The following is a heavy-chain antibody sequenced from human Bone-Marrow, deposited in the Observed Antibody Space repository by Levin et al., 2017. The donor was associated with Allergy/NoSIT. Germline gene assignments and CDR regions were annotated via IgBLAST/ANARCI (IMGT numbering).Heavy chain of an antibody. CDR3: ARELGGDYGAYDI. CDR2: INPNSGGT. Sequence: GESLKISCKASGSVSGYTFTGYYFHWVRQAPGQGPEWLGRINPNSGGTEYSPKFQGRVTVTRDTSISTTYLQLTSLTSGDTALYYCARELGGDYGAYDIWGQGTMVTVSS. D-gene: IGHD4-17*01. V-gene: IGHV1-2*06. J-gene: IGHJ3*02. CDR1: GSVSGYTFTGYY.